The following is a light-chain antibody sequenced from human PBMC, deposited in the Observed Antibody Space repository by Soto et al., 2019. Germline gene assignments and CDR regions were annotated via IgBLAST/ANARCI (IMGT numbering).Light chain of an antibody. V-gene: IGKV3-11*01. CDR2: DAF. J-gene: IGKJ5*01. CDR3: QQRKLWPPIS. Sequence: EIVLTQSPATLSLSPGERATLSCRASQSVERYLAWYQQKPGQAPRLLIYDAFNRATGIPARFSGSGSGTDFTLTISSLEPEDSAVYYGQQRKLWPPISFGQGTRLEMK. CDR1: QSVERY.